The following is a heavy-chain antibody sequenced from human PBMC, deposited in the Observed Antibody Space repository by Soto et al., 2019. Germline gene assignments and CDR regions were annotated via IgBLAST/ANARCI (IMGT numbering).Heavy chain of an antibody. Sequence: ASVKVSWKASGYTFTSYYMHWVRQAPGQGLEWMGIINPSGGSTSYAQKFQGRVTMTRDTSTSTVYMELSSLRSEDTAVYYCARVFKSGWWAFDIWGQGTMVTVSS. CDR1: GYTFTSYY. CDR2: INPSGGST. D-gene: IGHD6-19*01. CDR3: ARVFKSGWWAFDI. J-gene: IGHJ3*02. V-gene: IGHV1-46*03.